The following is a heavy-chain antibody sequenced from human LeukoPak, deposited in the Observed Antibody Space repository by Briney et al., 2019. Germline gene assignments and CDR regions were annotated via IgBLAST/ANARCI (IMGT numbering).Heavy chain of an antibody. J-gene: IGHJ5*01. V-gene: IGHV4-34*01. CDR2: INHSGSA. Sequence: SETLSLTCAVYGGSFSGYYWSWIRQPPGKGLEWIGEINHSGSANYNPSLKSRVTILLDTSKNQFSLNLSSVTAADTAVYYCARRPRGVIIKTWFDSWGQGTLVTVSS. CDR3: ARRPRGVIIKTWFDS. D-gene: IGHD3-10*01. CDR1: GGSFSGYY.